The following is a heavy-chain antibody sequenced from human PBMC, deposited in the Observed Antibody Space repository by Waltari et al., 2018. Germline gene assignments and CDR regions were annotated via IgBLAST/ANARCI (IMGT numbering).Heavy chain of an antibody. Sequence: EVQLVEAGGGLVQPGGARRLTEAAYGSGFSNNWMSWVRQASGKGLEWVANMKEDGTQKYYVDSVRGRFTISRDNTKNTLYLQMNSLRVEDTAVYYCARDWNWGFDYWGQGTLVTVSS. D-gene: IGHD7-27*01. V-gene: IGHV3-7*01. J-gene: IGHJ4*02. CDR1: GSGFSNNW. CDR3: ARDWNWGFDY. CDR2: MKEDGTQK.